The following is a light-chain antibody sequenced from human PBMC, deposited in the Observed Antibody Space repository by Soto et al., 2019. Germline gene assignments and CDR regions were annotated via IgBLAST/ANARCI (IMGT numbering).Light chain of an antibody. Sequence: DIHMTQSPSSVSASVGHRVTITCRASQGIRSWFDWYQKKKGKAPKLLIYAASSLQSGVPSRFRGSGSGTDLTITISSMKTEEFATYYCQQANSFPVTFGHGTRLEIK. V-gene: IGKV1D-12*01. CDR2: AAS. CDR1: QGIRSW. CDR3: QQANSFPVT. J-gene: IGKJ5*01.